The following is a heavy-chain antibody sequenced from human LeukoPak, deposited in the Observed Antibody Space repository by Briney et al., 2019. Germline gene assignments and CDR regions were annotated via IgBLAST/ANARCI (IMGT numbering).Heavy chain of an antibody. CDR2: ISSSSTYI. D-gene: IGHD2-15*01. CDR1: GFTFSGYS. J-gene: IGHJ4*02. Sequence: GGSLRLSCAVSGFTFSGYSMNWVRQAPGKGLEWVSSISSSSTYIYYADSLKGRFTISRDNAKNSLYLQMNSLRAEDTAVYYCASPTSDYCSGGSCPRAFDYWGQGTLVTVSS. CDR3: ASPTSDYCSGGSCPRAFDY. V-gene: IGHV3-21*01.